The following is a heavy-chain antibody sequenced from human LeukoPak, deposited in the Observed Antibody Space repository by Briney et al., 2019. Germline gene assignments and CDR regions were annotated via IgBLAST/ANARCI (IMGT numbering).Heavy chain of an antibody. CDR1: GFTFSSYG. V-gene: IGHV3-30*03. D-gene: IGHD3-22*01. CDR3: ARDLGGRGYYDLAHY. J-gene: IGHJ4*02. Sequence: GRSLRLSCAASGFTFSSYGMHWVRQAPGKGLEWVAVISYDGSNKYYADSVKGRFTISRDNSKNTLYLQMNSLRAEDTAVYYCARDLGGRGYYDLAHYWGQGTLVTVSS. CDR2: ISYDGSNK.